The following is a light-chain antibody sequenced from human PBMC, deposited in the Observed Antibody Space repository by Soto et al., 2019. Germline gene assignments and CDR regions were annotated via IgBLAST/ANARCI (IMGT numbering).Light chain of an antibody. CDR1: QSVSVY. CDR2: EAS. Sequence: EIVLTQAPATLSLSPGERATLSCRASQSVSVYLGWYQEKPGQPPRLLISEASKRATGIPARFSGRGSGTDFPLTISGLEPEDSALYFCHQRYSWPHTFGPGTKLEL. J-gene: IGKJ2*01. CDR3: HQRYSWPHT. V-gene: IGKV3-11*01.